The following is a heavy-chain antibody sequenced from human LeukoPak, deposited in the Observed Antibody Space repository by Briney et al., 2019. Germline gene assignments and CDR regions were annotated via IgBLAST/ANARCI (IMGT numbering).Heavy chain of an antibody. Sequence: SETLSLTCTVSGGSISSYSWSWIRQPAGKGLEWIGRIYTSGSTNYNPSLKSRVTMSVDTSKNQFSLKLTSVTAADTAVYYCAREYSGSYGRNFDHWGQGTLVTVSS. CDR2: IYTSGST. CDR3: AREYSGSYGRNFDH. D-gene: IGHD1-26*01. J-gene: IGHJ4*02. CDR1: GGSISSYS. V-gene: IGHV4-4*07.